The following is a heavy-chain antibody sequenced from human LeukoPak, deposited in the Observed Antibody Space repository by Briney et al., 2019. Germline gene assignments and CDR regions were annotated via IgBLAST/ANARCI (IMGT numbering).Heavy chain of an antibody. J-gene: IGHJ4*02. CDR1: SVSISSSPYF. CDR2: ISYSGTT. CDR3: AANSADYNTLGSSYKV. D-gene: IGHD3-10*01. V-gene: IGHV4-39*02. Sequence: SETLSLTCTVSSVSISSSPYFWGWIRQSPGKGLEWIATISYSGTTYYNPSLKSRVTISIDRSKNHFSLRLSSVTAADTAVYYCAANSADYNTLGSSYKVWGQGTLVTVSS.